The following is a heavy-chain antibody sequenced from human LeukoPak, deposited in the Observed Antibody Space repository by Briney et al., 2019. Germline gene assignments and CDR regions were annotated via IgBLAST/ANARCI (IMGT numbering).Heavy chain of an antibody. D-gene: IGHD3-16*01. Sequence: SETLSLTCTVSDDSISDFYRGWIRQPPGKGLEWIGYFHNSGTSTYNPSLKSRVTISADTSKNQFSLKLNSLTTADTAVYYCTRGAGWLIDYWGQGILVTVSS. CDR1: DDSISDFY. J-gene: IGHJ4*02. CDR2: FHNSGTS. CDR3: TRGAGWLIDY. V-gene: IGHV4-59*01.